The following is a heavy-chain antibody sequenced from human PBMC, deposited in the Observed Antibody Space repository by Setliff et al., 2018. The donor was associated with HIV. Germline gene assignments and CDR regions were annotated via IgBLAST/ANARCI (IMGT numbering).Heavy chain of an antibody. Sequence: ASETLSLTCAASGYSINSGFSRAWIRQPPGQGPQWIGSIYQSGSIYYNPSLQSRVTISVDSSKNQFSLNLFSVTAADTAVYYCARPRRVRSRAWYWFGIWGQGTLVTVSS. CDR3: ARPRRVRSRAWYWFGI. J-gene: IGHJ5*02. D-gene: IGHD6-19*01. CDR2: IYQSGSI. V-gene: IGHV4-38-2*01. CDR1: GYSINSGFS.